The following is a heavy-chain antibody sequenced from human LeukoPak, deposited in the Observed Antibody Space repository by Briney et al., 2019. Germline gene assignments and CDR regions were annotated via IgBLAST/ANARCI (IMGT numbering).Heavy chain of an antibody. J-gene: IGHJ4*02. CDR1: GFTFSSYS. CDR3: ARDVVW. Sequence: SGGSLRLSCAASGFTFSSYSMNWIRQAPGKGLEWVSSISGSSSYIYYADSVKGRFTISRDNAKNTLYLQMNSLRAEDTAVYYCARDVVWWGQGTLVTVSS. V-gene: IGHV3-21*01. CDR2: ISGSSSYI. D-gene: IGHD2-21*01.